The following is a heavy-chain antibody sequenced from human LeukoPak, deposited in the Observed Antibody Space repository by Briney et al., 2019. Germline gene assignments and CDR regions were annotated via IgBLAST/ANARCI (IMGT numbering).Heavy chain of an antibody. Sequence: GGSLRLSCAASGFTFSSYAMSWVRQAPGKGLEWVAFIRYDGSNKYYADSVKGRFTISRDNSKNTLYLQMNSLRAEDTAVYYCAKGGYYYDSSGSDYWGQGTLVTVSS. CDR2: IRYDGSNK. J-gene: IGHJ4*02. CDR1: GFTFSSYA. CDR3: AKGGYYYDSSGSDY. D-gene: IGHD3-22*01. V-gene: IGHV3-30*02.